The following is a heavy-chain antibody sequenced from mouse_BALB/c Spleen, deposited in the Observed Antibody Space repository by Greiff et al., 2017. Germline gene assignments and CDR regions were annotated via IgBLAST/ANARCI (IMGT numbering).Heavy chain of an antibody. D-gene: IGHD2-14*01. Sequence: QVQLKQSGPGLVQPSQSLSITCTVSGFSLTSYGVHWVRQSPGKGLEWLGVIWSGGSTDYNAAFISRLSISKDNSKSQVFFKMNSLQADDTAIYYCARNGGTIGTTRAWFAYWGQGTLVTVSA. CDR2: IWSGGST. CDR3: ARNGGTIGTTRAWFAY. J-gene: IGHJ3*01. CDR1: GFSLTSYG. V-gene: IGHV2-4-1*01.